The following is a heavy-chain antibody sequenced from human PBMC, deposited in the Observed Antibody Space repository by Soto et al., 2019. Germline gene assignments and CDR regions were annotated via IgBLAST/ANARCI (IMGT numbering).Heavy chain of an antibody. CDR1: GGSFSGYY. Sequence: PSETLSLTCAVYGGSFSGYYWSWIRQPPGKGLEWIGEINHSGSTNYNPSLKSRVTISVDTSKNQFSLKLSSVTAADTAVYYCARGKITIFGVVTRYYYGMDVWGQGTTVTVSS. CDR3: ARGKITIFGVVTRYYYGMDV. J-gene: IGHJ6*02. CDR2: INHSGST. D-gene: IGHD3-3*01. V-gene: IGHV4-34*01.